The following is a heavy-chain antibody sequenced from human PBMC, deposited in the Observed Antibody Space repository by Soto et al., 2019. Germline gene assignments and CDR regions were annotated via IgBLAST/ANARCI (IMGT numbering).Heavy chain of an antibody. CDR3: AKSNSSSWYVDYYYGMDV. D-gene: IGHD6-13*01. CDR2: IYSGGST. V-gene: IGHV3-53*04. J-gene: IGHJ6*02. Sequence: EVQLVESGGGLVQPGGSLRLSCAASGFTVSSNYMSWVRQAPGKGLEWVSVIYSGGSTYYADSVKGRFTISRHNSKNTLYLQMNSLRAEDTAVYYCAKSNSSSWYVDYYYGMDVWGQGTTVTVSS. CDR1: GFTVSSNY.